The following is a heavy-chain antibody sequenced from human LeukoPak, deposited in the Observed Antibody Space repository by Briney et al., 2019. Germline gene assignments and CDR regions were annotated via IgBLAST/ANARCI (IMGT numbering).Heavy chain of an antibody. CDR1: GFTFSTYA. D-gene: IGHD2-2*01. Sequence: GGSLRLSCAASGFTFSTYAMSWVRQAPGQGLEWVSSISGDGGSTYYAESVKGRFTISRDDSKNTLYLQMNSLRAEGTAVYYCAKRPDCTITSCFRFEYWGQGTLVTVSS. J-gene: IGHJ4*02. CDR2: ISGDGGST. CDR3: AKRPDCTITSCFRFEY. V-gene: IGHV3-23*01.